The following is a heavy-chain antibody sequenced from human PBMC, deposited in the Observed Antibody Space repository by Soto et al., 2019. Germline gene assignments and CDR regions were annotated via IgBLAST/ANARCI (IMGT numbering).Heavy chain of an antibody. D-gene: IGHD3-10*01. CDR1: GETFANFG. CDR3: ARVVRGVVNWFDP. J-gene: IGHJ5*02. V-gene: IGHV1-18*01. Sequence: HLVQSGPEVKRPGASITGSFKTSGETFANFGVSSGRQAPGQGVEWMGWIATYNNNTNYAQKFQGSLTLTTDTSTSTAYMELESLGYDDTDVYYCARVVRGVVNWFDPWGQGTLVTVSS. CDR2: IATYNNNT.